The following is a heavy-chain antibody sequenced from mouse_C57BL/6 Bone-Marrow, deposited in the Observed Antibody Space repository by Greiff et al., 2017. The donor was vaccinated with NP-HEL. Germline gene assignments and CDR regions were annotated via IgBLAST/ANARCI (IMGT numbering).Heavy chain of an antibody. CDR3: TQLAGY. Sequence: QVQLKQSGAELVRPGASVTLSCKASGYTFTDYEMHWVKQTPVHGLEWIGAIDPETGGTAYNQKFKGKAILTADKSSSTAYMELRSLTSEDSSVYYCTQLAGYWGQGTTLTVSS. V-gene: IGHV1-15*01. J-gene: IGHJ2*01. D-gene: IGHD4-1*02. CDR2: IDPETGGT. CDR1: GYTFTDYE.